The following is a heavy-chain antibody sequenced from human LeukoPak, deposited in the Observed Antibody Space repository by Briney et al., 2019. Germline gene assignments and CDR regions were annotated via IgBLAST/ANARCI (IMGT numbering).Heavy chain of an antibody. J-gene: IGHJ4*02. V-gene: IGHV3-53*04. CDR3: ARVGGGDFWSAYYFDY. Sequence: PGGSLRLSCAASGFTFSTYALNWVRQAPGKGLEWVSVIYSGDSTYYADSVKGRFTISRHNSKNTLYLQMNSLRPEDTAVYYCARVGGGDFWSAYYFDYWGQGTLSPSPQ. CDR2: IYSGDST. D-gene: IGHD3-3*01. CDR1: GFTFSTYA.